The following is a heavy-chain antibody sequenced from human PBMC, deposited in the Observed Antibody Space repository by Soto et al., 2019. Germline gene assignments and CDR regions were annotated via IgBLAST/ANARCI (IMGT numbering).Heavy chain of an antibody. CDR3: ARGSESWFDP. CDR2: IHYSGST. J-gene: IGHJ5*02. Sequence: PSETLSLTCTVSGGSISSGDYYWSWIRQPPGKGLGWIGYIHYSGSTYYNPSLKSRVTISVDTSKNQFSLKLSSVTAADTAVYYCARGSESWFDPWGQGTLVTVSS. V-gene: IGHV4-30-4*01. CDR1: GGSISSGDYY.